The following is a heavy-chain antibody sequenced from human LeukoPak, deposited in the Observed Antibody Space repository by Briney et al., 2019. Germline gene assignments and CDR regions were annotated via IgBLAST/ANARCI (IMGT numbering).Heavy chain of an antibody. CDR1: GGSFSGYY. CDR2: INHSGST. Sequence: SETLSLTCAVYGGSFSGYYWSWIRQPPGKGLEWIGEINHSGSTNYNPSLKSRVTISVDTSKNQFSLKLSSVTAADTAVYYCARRRKDLNWFDPWGQGTLVTVSS. V-gene: IGHV4-34*01. J-gene: IGHJ5*02. CDR3: ARRRKDLNWFDP.